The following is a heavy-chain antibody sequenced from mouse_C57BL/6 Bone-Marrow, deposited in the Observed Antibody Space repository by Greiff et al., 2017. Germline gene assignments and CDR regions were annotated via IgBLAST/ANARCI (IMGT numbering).Heavy chain of an antibody. V-gene: IGHV1-82*01. CDR3: AREQLQLGLDY. CDR1: GYAFSSSW. D-gene: IGHD3-3*01. CDR2: IYTGNGNT. Sequence: VQLQQSGPELVKPGASVKISCKASGYAFSSSWMNWVKQRPGQGLEWIGRIYTGNGNTNYNGKFKGKATLTADKSSSTAYMQLSSLTSEDSAVYFCAREQLQLGLDYWCQGNSVSGSS. J-gene: IGHJ4*01.